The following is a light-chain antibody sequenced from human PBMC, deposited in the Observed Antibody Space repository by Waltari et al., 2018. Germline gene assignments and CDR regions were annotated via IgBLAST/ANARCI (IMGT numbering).Light chain of an antibody. CDR1: SSNIGAGYA. J-gene: IGLJ6*01. Sequence: QSVLTQPPSVSGAPGQRVTISCTGSSSNIGAGYAVPWYQQFPGTAPKLLIYGNTNRPSGVPDRFSGSKSGTSGSLAITGLQAEDEADYYCQSYDISLSASVFGSGTKVTVL. V-gene: IGLV1-40*01. CDR2: GNT. CDR3: QSYDISLSASV.